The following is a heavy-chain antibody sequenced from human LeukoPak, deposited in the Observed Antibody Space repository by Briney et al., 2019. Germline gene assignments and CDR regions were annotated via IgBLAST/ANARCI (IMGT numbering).Heavy chain of an antibody. CDR1: GYTFTNYG. D-gene: IGHD4-11*01. Sequence: ASVKVSCKTSGYTFTNYGVSWVRQAPGQGLEWMGWISAYNGYTNYAQKLQVRVTMTTDTSTSTAYMELRSLTSDDTAVYYCARNKAVTTELTQYFQHWGQGTLVTVSS. CDR3: ARNKAVTTELTQYFQH. J-gene: IGHJ1*01. V-gene: IGHV1-18*01. CDR2: ISAYNGYT.